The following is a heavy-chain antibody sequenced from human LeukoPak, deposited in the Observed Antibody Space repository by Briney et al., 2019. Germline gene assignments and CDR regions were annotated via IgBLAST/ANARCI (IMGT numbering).Heavy chain of an antibody. CDR2: IYYSGST. CDR3: ATMKPHYDILTGYYNWFDP. Sequence: SETLSLTCTVSGGSISSSSYYWSWIRQPPGKGLEWIGYIYYSGSTNYNPSLKSRVTISVDTSKNQFSLKLSSVTAADTAVYYCATMKPHYDILTGYYNWFDPWGQGTLVTVSS. J-gene: IGHJ5*02. D-gene: IGHD3-9*01. V-gene: IGHV4-61*05. CDR1: GGSISSSSYY.